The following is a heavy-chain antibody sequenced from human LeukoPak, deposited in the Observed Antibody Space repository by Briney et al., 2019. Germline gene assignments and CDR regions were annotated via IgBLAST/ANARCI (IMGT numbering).Heavy chain of an antibody. CDR3: AKGLGYYDTSGHIFDY. V-gene: IGHV3-23*01. J-gene: IGHJ4*02. D-gene: IGHD3-22*01. Sequence: GGSLRLSCAASGFTFSNYAMSWVRQAPGKGLEWVSIISGSGGSTYYADSVKGRFTISGDNSKNTLYLQMNSLRAEDTAIYYCAKGLGYYDTSGHIFDYWGQGTLVTVSS. CDR1: GFTFSNYA. CDR2: ISGSGGST.